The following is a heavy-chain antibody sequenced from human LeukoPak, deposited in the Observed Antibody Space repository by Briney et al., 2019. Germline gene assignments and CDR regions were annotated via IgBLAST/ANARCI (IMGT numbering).Heavy chain of an antibody. V-gene: IGHV1-46*01. D-gene: IGHD6-13*01. CDR1: GYSFTSYY. Sequence: ASVKVSCKASGYSFTSYYMHWVRQAPGQWLEWMGIINPSGGSTSYAQKFQGRVTMTRDTSTSTVYMELSSLRSEDTAVYYCARASGSSSWYRWGTYNWFDPWGQGTLVTVSS. CDR3: ARASGSSSWYRWGTYNWFDP. CDR2: INPSGGST. J-gene: IGHJ5*02.